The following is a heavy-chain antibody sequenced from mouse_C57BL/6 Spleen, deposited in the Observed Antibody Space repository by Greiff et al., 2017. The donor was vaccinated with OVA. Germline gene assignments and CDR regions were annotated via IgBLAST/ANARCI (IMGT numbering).Heavy chain of an antibody. CDR1: GYTFTDYN. CDR2: INPNNGGT. Sequence: EVKLVESGPELVKPGASVKMSCKASGYTFTDYNMHWVKQSHGKSLEWIGYINPNNGGTSYNQKFKGKATLTVNKSSSTAYMELRSLTSEDSAVYYCAHYDYDVRAMDYWGQGTSVTVSS. CDR3: AHYDYDVRAMDY. J-gene: IGHJ4*01. V-gene: IGHV1-22*01. D-gene: IGHD2-4*01.